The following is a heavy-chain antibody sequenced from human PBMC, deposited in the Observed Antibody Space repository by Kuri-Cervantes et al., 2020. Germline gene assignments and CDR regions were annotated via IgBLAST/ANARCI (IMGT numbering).Heavy chain of an antibody. CDR1: GFTLDDYA. D-gene: IGHD5-18*01. CDR3: ARGSGYSYGLKGY. V-gene: IGHV3-9*01. CDR2: ISWNSGSI. Sequence: SLKISCAASGFTLDDYAMHWVRQAPGKGLEWVSGISWNSGSIGYADSVKGRFTISRDNSKNTLYLQMNSLRAEDTAVYYCARGSGYSYGLKGYWGQGTLVTVSS. J-gene: IGHJ4*02.